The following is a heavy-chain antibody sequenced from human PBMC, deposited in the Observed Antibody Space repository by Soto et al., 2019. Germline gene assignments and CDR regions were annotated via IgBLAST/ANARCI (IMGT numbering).Heavy chain of an antibody. Sequence: SETLSLTCSVSGGSISRSGDYYWSWVRQPPGKGLEWIGYIYYSGGTYYNPSLKSRVTISVGTSKNQFSLSLNSVTAADTAVYYCARGNLRRHYFDDWGQGTLVTVSS. V-gene: IGHV4-30-4*01. D-gene: IGHD3-9*01. CDR2: IYYSGGT. CDR3: ARGNLRRHYFDD. J-gene: IGHJ4*02. CDR1: GGSISRSGDYY.